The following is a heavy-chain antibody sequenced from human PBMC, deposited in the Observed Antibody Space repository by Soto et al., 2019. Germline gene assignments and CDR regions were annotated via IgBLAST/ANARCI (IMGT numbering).Heavy chain of an antibody. V-gene: IGHV4-4*07. CDR2: FYTSGNS. Sequence: PSVTLSLTCTVAGGSVSSYYWRWIRQPAGKGLEWIGRFYTSGNSNYNPSLKSRVTMPLDTSENQFSLKLSSVTAADTAGYFCASDSTGWFDPWGQGTLVTVSS. J-gene: IGHJ5*02. CDR1: GGSVSSYY. D-gene: IGHD7-27*01. CDR3: ASDSTGWFDP.